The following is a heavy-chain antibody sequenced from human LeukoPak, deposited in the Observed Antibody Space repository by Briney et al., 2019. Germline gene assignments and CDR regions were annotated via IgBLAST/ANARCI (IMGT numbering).Heavy chain of an antibody. CDR1: GYTFTGYY. Sequence: GASVKVSCKASGYTFTGYYMHWVRQAPGQGLEWMGRINPNSGNTGYAQKFQGRVTMTRNTSISTAYMELSSLRSEDTAVYYCARVSKAYYYDSSLAYWGQGTLVTVSS. V-gene: IGHV1-8*02. J-gene: IGHJ4*02. CDR2: INPNSGNT. CDR3: ARVSKAYYYDSSLAY. D-gene: IGHD3-22*01.